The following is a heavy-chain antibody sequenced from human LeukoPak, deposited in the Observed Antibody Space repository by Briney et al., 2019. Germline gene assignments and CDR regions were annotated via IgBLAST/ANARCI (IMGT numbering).Heavy chain of an antibody. CDR3: ARVPYANY. V-gene: IGHV3-30*03. D-gene: IGHD2-8*01. Sequence: SGGSLRLSCAASRFTFSNYVMHWVRQAPGKGLEWVAVISYDGSDKYYADSVKGRFTISRDNSKNTLYLQMNSLRAEDTAVYYCARVPYANYWGQGTLVTVSS. J-gene: IGHJ4*02. CDR2: ISYDGSDK. CDR1: RFTFSNYV.